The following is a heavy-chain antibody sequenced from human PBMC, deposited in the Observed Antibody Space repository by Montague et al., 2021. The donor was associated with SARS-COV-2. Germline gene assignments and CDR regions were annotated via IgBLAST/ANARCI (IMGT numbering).Heavy chain of an antibody. Sequence: SETLSLTCSVSGDSMSTNYWSWIRQPPGKGLEWIGHIYNSGSTYYNPSLKSRVTISVDTSKNQFSLKLSSVTAADTAVYYCVEIVGAADYWGQGTLVTVSS. V-gene: IGHV4-4*08. CDR3: VEIVGAADY. J-gene: IGHJ4*02. CDR1: GDSMSTNY. CDR2: IYNSGST. D-gene: IGHD1-26*01.